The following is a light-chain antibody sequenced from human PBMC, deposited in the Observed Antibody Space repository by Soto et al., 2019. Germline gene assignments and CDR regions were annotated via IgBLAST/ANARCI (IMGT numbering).Light chain of an antibody. J-gene: IGLJ1*01. CDR3: SSYTSSSTYV. CDR1: SSDVGGYNY. CDR2: EVS. V-gene: IGLV2-14*01. Sequence: QSVLTQPASVSGSPGQSITISCTGTSSDVGGYNYVSWYQLHPGKAPKILVYEVSNRPSGVSNRFSGSKSGNTASLTTSGLQAEDEADYYCSSYTSSSTYVFGTGTKLTVL.